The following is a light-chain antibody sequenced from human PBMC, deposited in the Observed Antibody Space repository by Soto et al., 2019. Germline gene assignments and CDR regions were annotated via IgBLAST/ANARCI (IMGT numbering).Light chain of an antibody. V-gene: IGKV1-39*01. J-gene: IGKJ1*01. Sequence: IHMTQSPSSLSASVGDRVTITCRASQSISNYLNCYQQKPGKAPNXLMYIASNLHSGVPSRFSGNVSGTECTLTLSSLKTGDVATYDCQHLNTYTWTFGQGTKVDIK. CDR2: IAS. CDR3: QHLNTYTWT. CDR1: QSISNY.